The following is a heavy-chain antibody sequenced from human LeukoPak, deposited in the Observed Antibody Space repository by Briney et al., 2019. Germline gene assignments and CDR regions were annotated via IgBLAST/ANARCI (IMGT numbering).Heavy chain of an antibody. V-gene: IGHV3-13*01. CDR3: ARDLYGTFDY. Sequence: GGSLRLSCRASRFSFSDYDMHWVRQAPGKGLEWVSLIGIVGDTDYSGSVKGRFTISREDAKNSFFLQMNNLRVGDTAVYYCARDLYGTFDYWGQGTLVTVSS. J-gene: IGHJ4*02. D-gene: IGHD2-8*01. CDR2: IGIVGDT. CDR1: RFSFSDYD.